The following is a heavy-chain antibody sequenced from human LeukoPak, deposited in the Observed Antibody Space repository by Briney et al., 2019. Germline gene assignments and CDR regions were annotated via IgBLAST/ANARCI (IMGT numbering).Heavy chain of an antibody. J-gene: IGHJ4*02. Sequence: PGRSLRLSCAASGFTFGSYDMHWVRQAPGKGLEWVAVIRYDGSNKYYADSVKGRFTISRDISKNTLYLQMNSLRAEDTAVYYCARHKDWTFDYWGQGTLVTVSS. CDR2: IRYDGSNK. CDR1: GFTFGSYD. CDR3: ARHKDWTFDY. V-gene: IGHV3-33*01. D-gene: IGHD3/OR15-3a*01.